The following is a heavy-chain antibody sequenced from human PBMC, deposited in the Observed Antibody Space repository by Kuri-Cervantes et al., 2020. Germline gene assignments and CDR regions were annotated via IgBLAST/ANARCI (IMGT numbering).Heavy chain of an antibody. CDR2: IRYDGTNK. V-gene: IGHV3-30*02. Sequence: GESLKISCAASGFTFSTHGMHWVRQTPGKGLEWVAFIRYDGTNKYYADSVKGRFTISRDNSKNALYLQMNSLRVEDTAVYYCAREGVPSIAAAGTGYYYYYMDVWGKGTTVTVSS. CDR1: GFTFSTHG. CDR3: AREGVPSIAAAGTGYYYYYMDV. J-gene: IGHJ6*03. D-gene: IGHD6-13*01.